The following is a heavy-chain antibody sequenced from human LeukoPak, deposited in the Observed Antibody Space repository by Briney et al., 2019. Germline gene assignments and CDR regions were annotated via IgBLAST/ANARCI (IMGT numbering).Heavy chain of an antibody. Sequence: PGRSLRLSCAASGFTFSSYGMHWVRQAPGKGLEWVAVISYDGSNKYYADSVKGRFTISRDNSKNTLYLQMNSLRAEDTAVYYCAKDQGQWLDDCYYYGMDVWGQGTTVTVSS. V-gene: IGHV3-30*18. CDR2: ISYDGSNK. CDR3: AKDQGQWLDDCYYYGMDV. CDR1: GFTFSSYG. D-gene: IGHD6-19*01. J-gene: IGHJ6*02.